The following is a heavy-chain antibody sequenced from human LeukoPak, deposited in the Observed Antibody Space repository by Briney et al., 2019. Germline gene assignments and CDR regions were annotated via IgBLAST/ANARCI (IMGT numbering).Heavy chain of an antibody. Sequence: GGSLRLSCAASGFTFDDYGLSWVRQVPGKGLEWVSGLNWNGASTGYADSVKGRFTISRDNAKNSLYLQMNSLRAEDTAVYYCARGRGIAASYFDYWGQGTLVTVSS. J-gene: IGHJ4*02. V-gene: IGHV3-20*04. CDR3: ARGRGIAASYFDY. CDR1: GFTFDDYG. D-gene: IGHD6-13*01. CDR2: LNWNGAST.